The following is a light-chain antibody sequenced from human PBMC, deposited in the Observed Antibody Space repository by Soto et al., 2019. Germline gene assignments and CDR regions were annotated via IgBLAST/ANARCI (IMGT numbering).Light chain of an antibody. CDR3: SSYIAAITSHV. CDR1: TSDFASHNS. Sequence: QSALTQPPSVSGSPGQSVTISCTGSTSDFASHNSVSRYQQAPGAAPKLLIYEVNNRPSGVPDRFSESKSGNTAFLTISGLQPEDEADYYCSSYIAAITSHVFGTGTKLTVL. CDR2: EVN. J-gene: IGLJ1*01. V-gene: IGLV2-18*02.